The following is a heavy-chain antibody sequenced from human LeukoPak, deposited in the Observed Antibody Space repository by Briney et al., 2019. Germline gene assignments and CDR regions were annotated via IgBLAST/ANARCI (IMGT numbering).Heavy chain of an antibody. Sequence: GGSLRLSCALSGFIVSSNYMSWVRQAPGKGLEWVSVIYSGGGTNYADSVKGRFTISRDKSKNTLYLQMNSLRAEDTAVYYCARKSYSSSWYQYYYYYYMDVWGKGTTVTVSS. J-gene: IGHJ6*03. CDR3: ARKSYSSSWYQYYYYYYMDV. V-gene: IGHV3-66*01. D-gene: IGHD6-13*01. CDR2: IYSGGGT. CDR1: GFIVSSNY.